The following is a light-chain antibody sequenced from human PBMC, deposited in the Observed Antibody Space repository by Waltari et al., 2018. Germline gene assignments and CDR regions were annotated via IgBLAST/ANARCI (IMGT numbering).Light chain of an antibody. CDR1: RSNIGASA. V-gene: IGLV1-44*01. J-gene: IGLJ3*02. CDR3: ATWDVRLTGWV. Sequence: QSVLTQPPSRSGTPGQKVTISCSGSRSNIGASAVNWYQHLPGTAPKLLIYSNNQRHSGVPDRFSGSKSGTSASLAISGLQSEDEALYSRATWDVRLTGWVFGGGTKLTVL. CDR2: SNN.